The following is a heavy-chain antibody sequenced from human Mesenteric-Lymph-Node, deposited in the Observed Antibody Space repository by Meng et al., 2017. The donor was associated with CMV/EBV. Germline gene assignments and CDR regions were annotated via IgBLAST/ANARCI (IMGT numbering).Heavy chain of an antibody. D-gene: IGHD3-10*01. CDR2: IYHSGST. Sequence: ISNSSWWSWGRQPPGKGLEWIGEIYHSGSTHYNPSLKSRVTVSIDTSKNQFSLRLTSVTAADTAVYYCARDYYYGSGSYYKSRWFDPWGQGTLVTVSS. CDR3: ARDYYYGSGSYYKSRWFDP. CDR1: ISNSSW. J-gene: IGHJ5*02. V-gene: IGHV4-4*02.